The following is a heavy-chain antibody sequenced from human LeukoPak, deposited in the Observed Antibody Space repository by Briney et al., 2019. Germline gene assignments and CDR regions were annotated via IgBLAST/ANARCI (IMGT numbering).Heavy chain of an antibody. J-gene: IGHJ3*02. CDR3: ARGRRDCSGDCYVAFDI. Sequence: GGSLRLSCVASGFTVSSNYMSWVRQAPGKGLEWVSVIYSAGSTYYADSVKGRFTISRDNPKNTLFLQMNSLRVEDTAVYYCARGRRDCSGDCYVAFDIWGQGTMVTVSS. D-gene: IGHD2-21*02. CDR1: GFTVSSNY. CDR2: IYSAGST. V-gene: IGHV3-53*01.